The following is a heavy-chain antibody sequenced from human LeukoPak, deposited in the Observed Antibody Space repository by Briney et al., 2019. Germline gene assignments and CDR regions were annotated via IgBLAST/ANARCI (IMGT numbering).Heavy chain of an antibody. Sequence: PGRSLRLSCAASGFTFSSYGMHWVRQAPGKGLEWVAVIWYDGSNKYYADSVKGRFTISRDNSKNTQYLQMNSLRAEDTAVYYCAKDPYTAMVTDYYYMDVWGKGTTVTVSS. V-gene: IGHV3-33*06. J-gene: IGHJ6*03. D-gene: IGHD5-18*01. CDR3: AKDPYTAMVTDYYYMDV. CDR1: GFTFSSYG. CDR2: IWYDGSNK.